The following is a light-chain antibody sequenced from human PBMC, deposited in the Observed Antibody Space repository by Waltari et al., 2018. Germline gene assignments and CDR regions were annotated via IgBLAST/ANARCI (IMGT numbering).Light chain of an antibody. Sequence: EIVLTQSPGTLSLSPGERATLYCRASQSVWRTLAWYQQKPGQAPRLLINDASRRATSVPHKLRGSGSGTDFSVTISRLGPEDVAVYYCQKYVTLPATFGQGTKVEIK. CDR3: QKYVTLPAT. V-gene: IGKV3-20*01. J-gene: IGKJ1*01. CDR1: QSVWRT. CDR2: DAS.